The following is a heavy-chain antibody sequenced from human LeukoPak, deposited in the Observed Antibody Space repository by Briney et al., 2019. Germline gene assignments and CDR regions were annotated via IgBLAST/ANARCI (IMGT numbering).Heavy chain of an antibody. J-gene: IGHJ4*02. CDR1: GGSISSSSYY. V-gene: IGHV4-39*01. D-gene: IGHD6-6*01. Sequence: SETLSLTCTVSGGSISSSSYYWGWIRQPPGKGLEWIGSIYYSGSTYYNPSLKSRVTISVDTSKNQSSLKLSSVTAADTVVYYCARPEYSSRGAVGYWGQGTLVTVSS. CDR3: ARPEYSSRGAVGY. CDR2: IYYSGST.